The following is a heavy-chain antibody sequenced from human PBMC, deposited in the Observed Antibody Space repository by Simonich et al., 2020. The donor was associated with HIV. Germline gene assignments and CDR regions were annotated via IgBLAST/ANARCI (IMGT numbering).Heavy chain of an antibody. CDR2: INHSGST. J-gene: IGHJ1*01. CDR3: ARRRREQLVTYFQH. Sequence: QVQLQQWGAGLLKPSETLSLTCAVYGGSFSGYYWSWIRQPPGKGRVGIGEINHSGSTNYNPSLNSRVTISVDTSKNQFSLKLSSVTAADTAVYYCARRRREQLVTYFQHWGQGTLVTVSS. V-gene: IGHV4-34*01. CDR1: GGSFSGYY. D-gene: IGHD6-6*01.